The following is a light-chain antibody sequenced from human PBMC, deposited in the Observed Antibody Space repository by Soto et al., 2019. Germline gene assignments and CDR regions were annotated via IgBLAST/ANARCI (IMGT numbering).Light chain of an antibody. CDR2: EVS. CDR1: SSDVGGYNY. V-gene: IGLV2-14*01. J-gene: IGLJ2*01. CDR3: SSYTISYSRI. Sequence: QSVLTQPASVSGSPGQSITISCTGTSSDVGGYNYVSWYQQHPGKAPKLMIYEVSNRPSGVSNRFSGSKSGNTASLAISGLQPEDEADYFCSSYTISYSRIFGGGTKLTVL.